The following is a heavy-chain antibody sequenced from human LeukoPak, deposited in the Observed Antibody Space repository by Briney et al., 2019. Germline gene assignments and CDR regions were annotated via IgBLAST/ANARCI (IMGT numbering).Heavy chain of an antibody. CDR3: ARDREYRSSSYPLDY. CDR1: GYTITGYY. CDR2: VNPNSGGT. D-gene: IGHD6-6*01. V-gene: IGHV1-2*02. J-gene: IGHJ4*02. Sequence: ASVKVSCKASGYTITGYYMHWVRQAPGQGLEWMGWVNPNSGGTNFAQKFQGRVTMTRDTSISTAYMELSRLRSDDTAVYFCARDREYRSSSYPLDYWGQGTLVTVSS.